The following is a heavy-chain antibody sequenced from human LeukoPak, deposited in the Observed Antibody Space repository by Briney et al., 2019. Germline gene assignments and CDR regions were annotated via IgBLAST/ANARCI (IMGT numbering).Heavy chain of an antibody. Sequence: RWASVKVSCKASGYTFTGYYMHWVRQAPGQGLEWRGWINPNSGGTNYAQKFQGRVTMTRDTSISTAYMELSRLRSDDTAVYYCARASIGLWFGKSNWFDPWGQGTLVTVSS. CDR2: INPNSGGT. J-gene: IGHJ5*02. CDR1: GYTFTGYY. V-gene: IGHV1-2*02. CDR3: ARASIGLWFGKSNWFDP. D-gene: IGHD3-10*01.